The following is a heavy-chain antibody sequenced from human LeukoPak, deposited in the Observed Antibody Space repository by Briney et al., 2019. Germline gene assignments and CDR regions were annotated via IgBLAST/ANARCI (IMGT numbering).Heavy chain of an antibody. D-gene: IGHD3-10*01. V-gene: IGHV3-33*06. J-gene: IGHJ4*02. Sequence: PGRSLRLSCAASGFTFSSYGMHWVRQAPGKGLEWVAVIWYDGSNKYYADSVKGRFTISRDNSKNTLYLQMNSLRAEDTAVYYCAKDVTMVRGVINYWGQGTLVTVPS. CDR1: GFTFSSYG. CDR2: IWYDGSNK. CDR3: AKDVTMVRGVINY.